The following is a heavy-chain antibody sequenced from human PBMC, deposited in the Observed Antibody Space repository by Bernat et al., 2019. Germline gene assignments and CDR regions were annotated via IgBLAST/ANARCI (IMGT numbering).Heavy chain of an antibody. CDR3: ARDEDGVDY. Sequence: EVQLVESGEGLVQPGGSLRLSCTASGFTFSNYAMHWVRQAPGKGLEWVSVIYSGGSTYYADSVKGRFTISRDNSKNTLYLQMNSLRAEDTAVYYCARDEDGVDYWGQGTLVTVSS. V-gene: IGHV3-66*01. J-gene: IGHJ4*02. D-gene: IGHD3-10*01. CDR2: IYSGGST. CDR1: GFTFSNYA.